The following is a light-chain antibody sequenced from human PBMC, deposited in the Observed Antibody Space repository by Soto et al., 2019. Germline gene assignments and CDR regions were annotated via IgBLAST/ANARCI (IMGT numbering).Light chain of an antibody. CDR1: SSNIGAGYD. J-gene: IGLJ1*01. V-gene: IGLV1-40*01. CDR2: GNS. CDR3: QSYDSSLSGYV. Sequence: QSVLTQPHSVSGDPGQRVTISCTGTSSNIGAGYDVHWYQQLPGTAPKLLIYGNSNRPSGVPDRFSGSKSGTSASLAITGLQAEDEADYYCQSYDSSLSGYVFGTGTKLTVL.